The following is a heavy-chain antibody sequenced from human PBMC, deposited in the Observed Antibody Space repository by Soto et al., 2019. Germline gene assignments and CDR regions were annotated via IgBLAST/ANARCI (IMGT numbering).Heavy chain of an antibody. D-gene: IGHD2-15*01. CDR2: ISAGGDTA. J-gene: IGHJ4*02. CDR1: GFTFSSYA. Sequence: EVQLLESGGGLVQPGGSLRLSCAASGFTFSSYAMNWVRQAPGKGLKWVSVISAGGDTASYADSVTGRFTISRDNSKSTLYLQMNSLRAEDTAIYYCAKGRCSGGSCYSSDYWGQGTLVTVSS. CDR3: AKGRCSGGSCYSSDY. V-gene: IGHV3-23*01.